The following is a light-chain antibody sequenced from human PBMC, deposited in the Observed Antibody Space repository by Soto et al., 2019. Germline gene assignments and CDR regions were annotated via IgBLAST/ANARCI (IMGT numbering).Light chain of an antibody. J-gene: IGLJ7*01. V-gene: IGLV1-47*01. Sequence: QSVLTQPASVSGTPGQRVTISCSGTSSDIGKNNFYWYQQLPGTAPKLLIYKDNQQHSGVTDRFSVSKSGTSASLDITELRSEDEADYYCAAWDDSGHYDVFGGGTQLTVL. CDR1: SSDIGKNN. CDR3: AAWDDSGHYDV. CDR2: KDN.